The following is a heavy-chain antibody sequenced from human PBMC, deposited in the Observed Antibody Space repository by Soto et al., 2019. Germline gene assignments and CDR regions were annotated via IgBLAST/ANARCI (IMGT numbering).Heavy chain of an antibody. D-gene: IGHD1-26*01. V-gene: IGHV3-30*18. J-gene: IGHJ6*02. CDR1: GFTFSSYG. Sequence: QVQLVESGGGVVQPGRSLRLSCAASGFTFSSYGMHWVRQAPGKGLEWVAVISYDGSNKYYADSVKGRFTISRDNFKNTLYLQMNSLRAEDTAVYYCAKEEWELLAYYYYGMDVWGQGTTVTVSS. CDR3: AKEEWELLAYYYYGMDV. CDR2: ISYDGSNK.